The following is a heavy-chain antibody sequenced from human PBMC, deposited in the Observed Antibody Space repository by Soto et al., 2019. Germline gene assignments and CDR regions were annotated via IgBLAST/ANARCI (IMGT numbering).Heavy chain of an antibody. CDR3: AKDQLIAAAGTTGLYYYYYGMDV. J-gene: IGHJ6*02. Sequence: GGSLRLSCAASGFTFSSYAMSWVRQAPGKGLEWVSAISGSGGSTYYADSVKGRFTISRDNSKNTLYLQMNSLRAEDTAVYYCAKDQLIAAAGTTGLYYYYYGMDVWGQGTTVTVSS. V-gene: IGHV3-23*01. CDR1: GFTFSSYA. D-gene: IGHD6-13*01. CDR2: ISGSGGST.